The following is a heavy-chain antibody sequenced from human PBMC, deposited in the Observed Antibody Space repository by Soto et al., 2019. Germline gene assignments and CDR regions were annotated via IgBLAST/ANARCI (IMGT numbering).Heavy chain of an antibody. CDR2: INHSGST. Sequence: GPGPLVSSETLSLTCAVYGGSFSGYYWSWIRQPPGTGLEWIGEINHSGSTNYNPSLKSRVTISVDTSKNQFSLKLSSVTAADTAVYYCARGHLPGSFYYYYGMDVWGQGTTVTVSS. D-gene: IGHD6-13*01. V-gene: IGHV4-34*01. CDR3: ARGHLPGSFYYYYGMDV. J-gene: IGHJ6*02. CDR1: GGSFSGYY.